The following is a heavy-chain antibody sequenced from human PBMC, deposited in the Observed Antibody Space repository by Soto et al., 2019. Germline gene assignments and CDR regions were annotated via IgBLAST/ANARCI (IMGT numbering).Heavy chain of an antibody. CDR2: ISSSSSYI. D-gene: IGHD3-22*01. Sequence: EVQLVESGGGLVKPGGSLRLSCAASGFTFSSYSMNWVRQAPGKGLEWVSSISSSSSYIYYADSVKGRFTISRDNAKNXLYLQMNSLRDEDTAVYYCASHPRDSSGYWYYFDYWGQGTLVTVSS. CDR3: ASHPRDSSGYWYYFDY. J-gene: IGHJ4*02. CDR1: GFTFSSYS. V-gene: IGHV3-21*01.